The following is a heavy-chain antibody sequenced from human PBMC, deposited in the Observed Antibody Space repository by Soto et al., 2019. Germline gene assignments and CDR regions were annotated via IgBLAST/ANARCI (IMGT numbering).Heavy chain of an antibody. V-gene: IGHV2-70*11. CDR2: IDWDDDK. CDR1: GFSLSTSGVG. J-gene: IGHJ6*02. Sequence: SGPTLVNPTQTLTLTCTFSGFSLSTSGVGVGWIRRPPGQALEWLARIDWDDDKYYNTSLKTRLTISKDTSKNQVVLTMTNMDPVDTATYYCARISVAGTYYGMDVWGQGTTVTVSS. D-gene: IGHD6-19*01. CDR3: ARISVAGTYYGMDV.